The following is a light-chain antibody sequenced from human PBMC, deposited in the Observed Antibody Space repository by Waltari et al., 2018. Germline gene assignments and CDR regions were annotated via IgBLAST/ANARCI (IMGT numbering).Light chain of an antibody. V-gene: IGLV1-44*01. J-gene: IGLJ3*02. CDR1: SSTVGPIH. Sequence: QSVLTQPPSTPGTPGQRVTIPCSGSSSTVGPIHVSWYHQRPGTAPTLLIYNNNRRPAGVPDRFSGSKSGTSASLAISGLQSEDEADYYCAAWDDSLNAWMFGGGTKLTVL. CDR2: NNN. CDR3: AAWDDSLNAWM.